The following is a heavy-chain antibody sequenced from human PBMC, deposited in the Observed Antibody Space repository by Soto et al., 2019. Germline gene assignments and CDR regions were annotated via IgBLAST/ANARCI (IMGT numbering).Heavy chain of an antibody. D-gene: IGHD2-21*02. V-gene: IGHV3-11*01. J-gene: IGHJ4*02. CDR1: GFTFSDYY. CDR3: AKDDFTDRGDDYFDY. Sequence: GGSLRLSCVASGFTFSDYYMTWIRQAPGKGLEWVSHISDSGTSIYYADSVKGRFTISRDNANKSLYLHMNSLRVEDTAVYYCAKDDFTDRGDDYFDYWGPGTLVTVSS. CDR2: ISDSGTSI.